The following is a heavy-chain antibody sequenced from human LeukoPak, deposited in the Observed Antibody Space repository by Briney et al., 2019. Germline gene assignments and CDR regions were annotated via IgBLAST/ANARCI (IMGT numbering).Heavy chain of an antibody. Sequence: SQTLSLTCTVSGGSISSGSYYWSWIRQPAGKGLEWIGRIYTSGSTNYNPSLKSRVTISVDTSKNQFSLKLSSVTAADTAVYYCARAGYASSWYAQFPFSFDSWGHGALVTVSS. J-gene: IGHJ4*01. CDR2: IYTSGST. V-gene: IGHV4-61*02. CDR1: GGSISSGSYY. CDR3: ARAGYASSWYAQFPFSFDS. D-gene: IGHD2-2*03.